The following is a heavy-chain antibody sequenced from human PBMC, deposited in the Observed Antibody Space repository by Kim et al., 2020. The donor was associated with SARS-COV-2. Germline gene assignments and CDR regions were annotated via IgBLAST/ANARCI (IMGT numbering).Heavy chain of an antibody. Sequence: SETLSLTCTVSGDSITHYFWNWIRQSPGTGLEWIGHVSHSGNNVYTPSFESRVTLFMERAKNQFSLNLRSVTDADPVDSYCARRVCMGNWGSSDRFNWL. CDR1: GDSITHYF. CDR2: VSHSGNN. D-gene: IGHD2-8*01. CDR3: ARRVCMGNWGSSDRFNWL. J-gene: IGHJ5*01. V-gene: IGHV4-59*08.